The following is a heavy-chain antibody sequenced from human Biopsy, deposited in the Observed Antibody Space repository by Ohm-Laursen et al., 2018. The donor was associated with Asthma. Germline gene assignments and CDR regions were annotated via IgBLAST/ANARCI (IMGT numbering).Heavy chain of an antibody. J-gene: IGHJ3*02. Sequence: SLRLSCAAPGFSFSNFAIHWVRQAPGKGLEWVGVISKDASTQDYADSVKGRFTMARDDSKNTLDLQMNSLREEDTAVYYCVRDGTDDAFDIWGQGTVVSVSS. V-gene: IGHV3-30*01. CDR3: VRDGTDDAFDI. CDR2: ISKDASTQ. D-gene: IGHD1-1*01. CDR1: GFSFSNFA.